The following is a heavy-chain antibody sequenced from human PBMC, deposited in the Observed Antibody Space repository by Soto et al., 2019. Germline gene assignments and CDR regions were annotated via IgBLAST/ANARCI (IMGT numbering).Heavy chain of an antibody. D-gene: IGHD3-16*02. J-gene: IGHJ3*02. V-gene: IGHV4-39*02. CDR1: GGSVSSSNYY. CDR2: VYYDGDT. Sequence: QLQLQESGPGLVKPSETLSLTCAVSGGSVSSSNYYWAWIRQPPGKGLEWIGSVYYDGDTFYNPSLRGRVTMSVDTSKNHFYLNLTSLTAADTAVYYCARPAELPSLVTIDSFDIWGLGTMVSVSS. CDR3: ARPAELPSLVTIDSFDI.